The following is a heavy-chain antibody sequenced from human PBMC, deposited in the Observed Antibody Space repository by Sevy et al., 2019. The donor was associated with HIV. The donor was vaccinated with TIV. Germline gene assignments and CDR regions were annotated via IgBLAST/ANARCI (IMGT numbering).Heavy chain of an antibody. V-gene: IGHV3-23*01. CDR3: AKGYGSGSPSDF. CDR2: ISASGGST. D-gene: IGHD3-10*01. Sequence: GGSLRLSCAASGFIFNSYAMSWVRQAPGKGLEWVSSISASGGSTYYADSVKGRFTISRDNSRNTVDVEMNSLRGEDTAIYYCAKGYGSGSPSDFWGQGTLVTVSS. CDR1: GFIFNSYA. J-gene: IGHJ4*02.